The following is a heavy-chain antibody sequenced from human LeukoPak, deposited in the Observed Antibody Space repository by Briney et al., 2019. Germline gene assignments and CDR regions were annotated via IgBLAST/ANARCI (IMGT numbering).Heavy chain of an antibody. Sequence: ASVKVSCKASGYTFTSYGISWVRQAPGQGLEWMGWISAYNGNTNYAQKLQGRVTMTTDTSTSTAYMELRSLRSDDTAVYYCARVGDILTGREEIYYYYYYMDVWGKGTTVTVSS. CDR3: ARVGDILTGREEIYYYYYYMDV. J-gene: IGHJ6*03. V-gene: IGHV1-18*01. CDR1: GYTFTSYG. CDR2: ISAYNGNT. D-gene: IGHD3-9*01.